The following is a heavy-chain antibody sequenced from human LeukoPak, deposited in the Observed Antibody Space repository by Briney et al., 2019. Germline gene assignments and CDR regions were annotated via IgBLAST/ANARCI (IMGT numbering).Heavy chain of an antibody. Sequence: SGTLSLTCTVSGGSISSSNWWCCVSQPPGRELEWCGGIYHSGGTNYNPPLQRRVTTSVDKSKNQFSLKLSSVTAADTAVYYCARLGLDLRYCSGGSCYSGWYYFDDWGQGTLVTVSS. D-gene: IGHD2-15*01. V-gene: IGHV4-4*02. J-gene: IGHJ4*02. CDR2: IYHSGGT. CDR3: ARLGLDLRYCSGGSCYSGWYYFDD. CDR1: GGSISSSNW.